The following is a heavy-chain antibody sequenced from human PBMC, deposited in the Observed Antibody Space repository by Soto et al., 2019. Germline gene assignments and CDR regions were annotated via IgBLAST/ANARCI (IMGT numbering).Heavy chain of an antibody. D-gene: IGHD3-22*01. Sequence: EVQLVESGGGLIQPGGSLRLSCAASGFTVSSNYMSWVRQAPGKGLEWVSVIYSGGSTYYADYVKGRFTISRDNAKNTLYLQMNILRAEDTAVYYCARDRVESGYPEYFQHWGQGTLVTVSS. CDR1: GFTVSSNY. CDR2: IYSGGST. V-gene: IGHV3-53*01. J-gene: IGHJ1*01. CDR3: ARDRVESGYPEYFQH.